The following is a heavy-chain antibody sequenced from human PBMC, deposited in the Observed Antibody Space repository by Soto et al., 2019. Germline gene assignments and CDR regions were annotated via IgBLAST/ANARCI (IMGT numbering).Heavy chain of an antibody. CDR2: ISAYNGNT. D-gene: IGHD6-13*01. V-gene: IGHV1-18*01. CDR1: SYTFTSYG. J-gene: IGHJ5*02. CDR3: ARLPAAGLRLSWFDP. Sequence: QVQLVQSGAEVKKPGASVKVSCKASSYTFTSYGISWVRQAPGQGLEWMGWISAYNGNTNYAQKLQGRVTMTTDTSTSTAYMELRSLRSDDTAVYYCARLPAAGLRLSWFDPWGQGTLVTVSS.